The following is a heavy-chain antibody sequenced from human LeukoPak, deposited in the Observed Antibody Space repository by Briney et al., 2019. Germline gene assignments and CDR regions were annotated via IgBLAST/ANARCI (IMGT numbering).Heavy chain of an antibody. Sequence: GGSLRLSCAASGFTFSSYEMNWVRQAPGKGLEWVSYISSSGSTIYYADSVKGRFTISRDNSKNTLYLQMNSLRAEDTAVYYCARAKEQQLVYFDYWGRGTLVSVSS. V-gene: IGHV3-48*03. CDR3: ARAKEQQLVYFDY. CDR2: ISSSGSTI. J-gene: IGHJ4*02. CDR1: GFTFSSYE. D-gene: IGHD6-13*01.